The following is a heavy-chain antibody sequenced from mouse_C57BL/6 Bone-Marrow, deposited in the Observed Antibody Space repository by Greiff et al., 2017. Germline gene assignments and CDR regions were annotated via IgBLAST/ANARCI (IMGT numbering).Heavy chain of an antibody. D-gene: IGHD1-1*01. CDR3: ASNYYAAD. CDR2: ISYDGSN. Sequence: EVKLVESGPGLVQLSQSLSLTCSVTGYSIPSGYSWNWIRQFPGNKLEWMGYISYDGSNNYNPSLKNRISITRDTSNNQFFLKLNSVTTEDTATYYCASNYYAADWGQGALVTVS. J-gene: IGHJ3*01. CDR1: GYSIPSGYS. V-gene: IGHV3-6*01.